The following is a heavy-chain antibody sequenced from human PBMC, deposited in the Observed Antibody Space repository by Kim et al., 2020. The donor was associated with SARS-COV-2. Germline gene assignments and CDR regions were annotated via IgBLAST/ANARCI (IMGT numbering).Heavy chain of an antibody. J-gene: IGHJ5*02. Sequence: DGSTKSYADAVKGRFTISRDNAKNTLYLQVNSLRAEDTAVYYCARSDWFDPWGQGTLVTVSS. CDR3: ARSDWFDP. D-gene: IGHD2-21*01. V-gene: IGHV3-74*01. CDR2: DGSTK.